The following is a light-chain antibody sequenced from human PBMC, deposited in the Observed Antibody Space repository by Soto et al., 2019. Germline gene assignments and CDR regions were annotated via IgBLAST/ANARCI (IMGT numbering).Light chain of an antibody. Sequence: EIVLTQSPGTLSLSPGERATLSCRASQSVSSSYLAWYQQKPGQAPRLLIYGASSRATGIQDRFSCSGSGTDFTLTISRLEPDDFAVYYCQQYDSSHVTFGQGTKVEIK. CDR1: QSVSSSY. J-gene: IGKJ1*01. V-gene: IGKV3-20*01. CDR3: QQYDSSHVT. CDR2: GAS.